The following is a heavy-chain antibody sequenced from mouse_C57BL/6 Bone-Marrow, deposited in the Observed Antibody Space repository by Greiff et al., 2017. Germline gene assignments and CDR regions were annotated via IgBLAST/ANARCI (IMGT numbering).Heavy chain of an antibody. CDR3: ARSTSWDSWFAY. V-gene: IGHV1-54*01. D-gene: IGHD4-1*01. CDR1: GYAFTNYL. J-gene: IGHJ3*01. Sequence: QVQLQQSGAELVRPGTSVKVSCKASGYAFTNYLIEWVKQRPGKGLEWIGVINPGSGGTNYNEKFKGKATMTADKSASTAYMQLRSLTSEDSAVYFCARSTSWDSWFAYGGRGTVTTVTA. CDR2: INPGSGGT.